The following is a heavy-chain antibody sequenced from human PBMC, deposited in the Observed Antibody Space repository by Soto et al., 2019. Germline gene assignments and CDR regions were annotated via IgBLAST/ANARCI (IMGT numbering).Heavy chain of an antibody. CDR3: ARDTPPLGYCSGGSCYSVY. D-gene: IGHD2-15*01. CDR2: ISSSGSTI. V-gene: IGHV3-48*03. J-gene: IGHJ4*02. CDR1: GFTFSSYE. Sequence: EMQLVESGGGLVQPGGSLRLSCAASGFTFSSYEMNWVRQAPGKGLEWVSYISSSGSTIYYADSVKGRFTISRDNAKNSLYLQMNSLRAEDTAVYYCARDTPPLGYCSGGSCYSVYWGQGTLVTVSS.